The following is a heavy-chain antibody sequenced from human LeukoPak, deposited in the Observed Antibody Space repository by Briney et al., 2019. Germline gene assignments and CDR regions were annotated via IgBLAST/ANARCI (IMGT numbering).Heavy chain of an antibody. V-gene: IGHV3-23*01. D-gene: IGHD1-7*01. CDR1: GFTFSSYA. CDR2: ISGSGGST. CDR3: AKYNWNYRDTIDY. Sequence: GGSLRLSCAASGFTFSSYAMSWVRQAPGKGLDWVSGISGSGGSTYYADSVKGRFTISRDNSKNTLYLQMNSLRAEDTAVYYCAKYNWNYRDTIDYWGQGTLVTVSS. J-gene: IGHJ4*02.